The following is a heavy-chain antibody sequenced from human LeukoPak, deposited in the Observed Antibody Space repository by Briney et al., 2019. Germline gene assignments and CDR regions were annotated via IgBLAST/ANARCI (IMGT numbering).Heavy chain of an antibody. D-gene: IGHD3-16*01. CDR1: GFTYNNYW. V-gene: IGHV3-7*01. Sequence: GGSLRLSCAASGFTYNNYWVSWFRQAPGQGLEWVASIKKDGSGKYYMDSVKGRFTISRDNAKTSLFLQLSSLRVEDPAVYYCARGSMHVYHLYTDYWGQGTLVTVPS. CDR3: ARGSMHVYHLYTDY. CDR2: IKKDGSGK. J-gene: IGHJ4*02.